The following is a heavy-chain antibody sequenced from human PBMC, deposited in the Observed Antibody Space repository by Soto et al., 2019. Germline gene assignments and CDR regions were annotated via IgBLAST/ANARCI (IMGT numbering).Heavy chain of an antibody. J-gene: IGHJ5*02. V-gene: IGHV1-18*01. CDR3: AKVGPYDSGSYMFRYNWFGP. CDR1: GYTITSYG. Sequence: GASVKVSCKASGYTITSYGISWVRQAPGQGLEWMGWISAYNGNTNYAQKLQGRVTMTTDTSKNTVDLQMNSLRAEDTAVYYCAKVGPYDSGSYMFRYNWFGPWGPGTLVTVSS. CDR2: ISAYNGNT. D-gene: IGHD3-10*01.